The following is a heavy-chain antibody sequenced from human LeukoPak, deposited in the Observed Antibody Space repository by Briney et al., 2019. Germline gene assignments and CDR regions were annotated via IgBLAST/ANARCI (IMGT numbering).Heavy chain of an antibody. V-gene: IGHV3-7*01. CDR2: INQDGGEQ. Sequence: GGSLRLTCAASGFTFTNYWMSWVRQAPGKGLEWVANINQDGGEQYYMESVKGRFTISRDNAKNSLYLQMNSLRAEDTAVYYCARDRVWTVLYWGQGTLVTVPS. D-gene: IGHD6-13*01. CDR3: ARDRVWTVLY. CDR1: GFTFTNYW. J-gene: IGHJ4*02.